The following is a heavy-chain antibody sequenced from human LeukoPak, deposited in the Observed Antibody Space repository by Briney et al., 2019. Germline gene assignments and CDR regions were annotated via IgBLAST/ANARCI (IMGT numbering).Heavy chain of an antibody. Sequence: GGSLRLSCAASGFTFSSFWMHWVRQAPGKGLVWASRINSDGYSISYADPVKGRFTISRDNAKNTLYLQMNSLRAEDTAVYYCARGIAVAGTDSWGQGTLVTVSS. CDR2: INSDGYSI. D-gene: IGHD6-19*01. CDR1: GFTFSSFW. J-gene: IGHJ4*02. V-gene: IGHV3-74*01. CDR3: ARGIAVAGTDS.